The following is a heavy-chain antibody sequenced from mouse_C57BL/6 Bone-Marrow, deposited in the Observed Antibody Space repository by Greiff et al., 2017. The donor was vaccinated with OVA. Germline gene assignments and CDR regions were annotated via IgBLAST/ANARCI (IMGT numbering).Heavy chain of an antibody. CDR2: IRSKSNNYAT. D-gene: IGHD2-4*01. V-gene: IGHV10-1*01. Sequence: EVQLQQSGGGLVQPKGSLKLSCAASGFSFNTYAMNWVRQAPGKGLEWVARIRSKSNNYATYYADSVKDRFTISRDDSESMLYLQMNNLKTEDTAMYYCVRNLYDYLAYWGQGTLVTVSA. CDR3: VRNLYDYLAY. J-gene: IGHJ3*01. CDR1: GFSFNTYA.